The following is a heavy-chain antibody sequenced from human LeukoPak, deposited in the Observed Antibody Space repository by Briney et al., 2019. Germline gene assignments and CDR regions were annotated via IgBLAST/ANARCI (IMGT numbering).Heavy chain of an antibody. D-gene: IGHD5-18*01. CDR3: ARAGGYIYAFDI. CDR2: FYSGGNT. CDR1: GGSINSYNYY. Sequence: SETLSLTCTVSGGSINSYNYYWAWIRQPPEKGLEWIGSFYSGGNTYYCPSLKSRVTISGDASKSQFSLKLSSVTAADTAVYYCARAGGYIYAFDIWGQGTMVTVSS. V-gene: IGHV4-39*01. J-gene: IGHJ3*02.